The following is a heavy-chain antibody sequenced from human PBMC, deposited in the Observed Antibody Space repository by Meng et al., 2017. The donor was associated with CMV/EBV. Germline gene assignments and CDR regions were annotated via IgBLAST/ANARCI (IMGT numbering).Heavy chain of an antibody. CDR1: GFTFSSYC. D-gene: IGHD4-17*01. CDR3: AKDRGDGDYDFDY. V-gene: IGHV3-30*18. Sequence: CDASGFTFSSYCMHWVRQAPGQGLEWVAVISYDGSNKYYADSVKGRFTISRDNSKNTLYLQLNSLRAEDTAVYYCAKDRGDGDYDFDYWGQGTLVTVSS. CDR2: ISYDGSNK. J-gene: IGHJ4*02.